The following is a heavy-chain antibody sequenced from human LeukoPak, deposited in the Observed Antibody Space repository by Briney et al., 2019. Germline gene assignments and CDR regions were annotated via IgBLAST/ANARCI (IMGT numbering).Heavy chain of an antibody. CDR1: GLTFTSSA. V-gene: IGHV1-58*01. CDR2: IVVGSGNT. CDR3: AREGSDSSGYYWYFDL. D-gene: IGHD3-22*01. Sequence: SLKVSCKASGLTFTSSAVQWVRQARGQPLKWIGWIVVGSGNTNYAQKFQERVTITRDMSTSTAYMELSSLRSEDTAVYYCAREGSDSSGYYWYFDLWGRGTLVTVSS. J-gene: IGHJ2*01.